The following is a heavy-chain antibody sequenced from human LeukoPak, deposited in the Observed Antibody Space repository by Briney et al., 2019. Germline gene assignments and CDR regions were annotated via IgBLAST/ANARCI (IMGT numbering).Heavy chain of an antibody. J-gene: IGHJ5*02. CDR2: INAGNGNT. CDR3: ARVDCSSTSCYRWGFWFDP. Sequence: ASVKVSCKASGYTFTSYAMHWVRQAPGQRLEWMGWINAGNGNTKYSQKFQGRVTITRDTSASTAYMELSSLRSEDTAVYYCARVDCSSTSCYRWGFWFDPWGQGTLDTVSS. D-gene: IGHD2-2*01. CDR1: GYTFTSYA. V-gene: IGHV1-3*01.